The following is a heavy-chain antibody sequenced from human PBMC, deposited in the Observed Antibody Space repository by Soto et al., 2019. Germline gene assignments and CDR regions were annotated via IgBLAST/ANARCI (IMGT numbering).Heavy chain of an antibody. CDR1: SGSFGGYY. J-gene: IGHJ5*02. Sequence: SETLSLTCAVYSGSFGGYYWTWIRQPPGKGLEWIVDINHSGDTNNNPSLKSRVTISIDTSKNQFSLKLSSVTAAETAVYYCARAPDYGGNSGSLDWFDAWGQGTMVIFSS. CDR3: ARAPDYGGNSGSLDWFDA. V-gene: IGHV4-34*01. CDR2: INHSGDT. D-gene: IGHD4-17*01.